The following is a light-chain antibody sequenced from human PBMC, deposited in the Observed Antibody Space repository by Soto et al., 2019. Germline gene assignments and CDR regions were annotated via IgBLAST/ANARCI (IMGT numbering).Light chain of an antibody. CDR3: QQYNSYPRT. CDR1: QSISGW. J-gene: IGKJ2*01. V-gene: IGKV1-5*01. CDR2: DAS. Sequence: DIQMTQSPSTLSASVGDRVTITCRASQSISGWLAWYQQKPGKAPNLLIYDASSLESGVPSRFSGSGSGTEFSLTISSLQPDDFATYHCQQYNSYPRTFGQGTKLGIK.